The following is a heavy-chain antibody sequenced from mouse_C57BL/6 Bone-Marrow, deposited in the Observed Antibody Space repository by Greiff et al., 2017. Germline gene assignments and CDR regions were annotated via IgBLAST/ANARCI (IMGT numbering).Heavy chain of an antibody. CDR3: ARSGLLRAWFAY. D-gene: IGHD1-1*01. J-gene: IGHJ3*01. CDR1: GYTFTSYW. CDR2: IHPNSGST. Sequence: VQLQQPGAELVKPGASVKLSCKASGYTFTSYWMHWVKQRPGQGLEWIGMIHPNSGSTNYNEKFKSKATLTVDKSSSTAYMQLSSLTSEDSAVXDCARSGLLRAWFAYWGQGTLVTVAA. V-gene: IGHV1-64*01.